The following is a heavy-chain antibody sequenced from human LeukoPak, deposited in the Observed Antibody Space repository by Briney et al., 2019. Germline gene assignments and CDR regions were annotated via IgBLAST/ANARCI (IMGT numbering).Heavy chain of an antibody. D-gene: IGHD3-22*01. CDR3: AKDRSGYYPLGVGS. V-gene: IGHV3-23*01. CDR2: ISGSGGST. Sequence: GGSLRLSCAASGFTLTSYAMSWVRQAPGKGLEWVSAISGSGGSTYYADSVKGRFTISRDNSKRTVSLQMDSLRAEDTAVYYCAKDRSGYYPLGVGSWGQGTLGTVSA. CDR1: GFTLTSYA. J-gene: IGHJ5*02.